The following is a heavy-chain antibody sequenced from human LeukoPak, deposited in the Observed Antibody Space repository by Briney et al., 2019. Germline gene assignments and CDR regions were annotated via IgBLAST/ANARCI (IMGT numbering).Heavy chain of an antibody. Sequence: PGGSLRLSCAASGFSFSSYAMHWVRQAPGKGLEWVAVIWYDGSNDYYGNSVKGRFTISRDNSKKTLYLQMNSLRAEDTAIYYCAREADCSGGNCYRGAFDIWGQGTMITVSS. V-gene: IGHV3-33*08. D-gene: IGHD2-15*01. CDR2: IWYDGSND. CDR1: GFSFSSYA. CDR3: AREADCSGGNCYRGAFDI. J-gene: IGHJ3*02.